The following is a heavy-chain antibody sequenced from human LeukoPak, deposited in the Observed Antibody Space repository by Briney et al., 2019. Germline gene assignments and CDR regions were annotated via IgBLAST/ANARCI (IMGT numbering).Heavy chain of an antibody. J-gene: IGHJ4*02. CDR1: VFTFSSYA. CDR2: ISGSGGRT. Sequence: PGGSLRLSCAASVFTFSSYAMSWVRQAPGKGLEWVSAISGSGGRTYYADSVKGRFTISSDNSKNTLYLQMNSLRAEDTAVYYCARWDSGSCSHWGQGTLVTVS. D-gene: IGHD1-26*01. V-gene: IGHV3-23*01. CDR3: ARWDSGSCSH.